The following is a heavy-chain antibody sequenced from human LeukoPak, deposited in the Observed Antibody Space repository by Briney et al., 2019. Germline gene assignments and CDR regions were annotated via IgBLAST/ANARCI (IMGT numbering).Heavy chain of an antibody. D-gene: IGHD3-3*01. Sequence: GGSLRLSCAASGFTFSSYGMHWVRQAPGKGLEWVAFIRYDGSNKYYADPVKGRFTISRDNSKNTLYLQMNSLRAEDTAVYYCAKVRGGDFWSGYYTAYFDYWGQGTLVTVSS. CDR2: IRYDGSNK. V-gene: IGHV3-30*02. CDR1: GFTFSSYG. J-gene: IGHJ4*02. CDR3: AKVRGGDFWSGYYTAYFDY.